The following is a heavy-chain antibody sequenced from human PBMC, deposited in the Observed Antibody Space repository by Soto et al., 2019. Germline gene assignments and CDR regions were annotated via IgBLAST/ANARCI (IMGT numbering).Heavy chain of an antibody. D-gene: IGHD3-22*01. CDR3: ATTPSYDSSGYYHPTIDY. CDR1: GGSISSSSYY. J-gene: IGHJ4*02. Sequence: SLTCTVSGGSISSSSYYWGWIRQPPGKGLEWIGSIYYSGSTYYNPSLKSRVTISVDTSKNQFSLKLSSVTAADTAVYYCATTPSYDSSGYYHPTIDYWGQGTLVTVSS. CDR2: IYYSGST. V-gene: IGHV4-39*01.